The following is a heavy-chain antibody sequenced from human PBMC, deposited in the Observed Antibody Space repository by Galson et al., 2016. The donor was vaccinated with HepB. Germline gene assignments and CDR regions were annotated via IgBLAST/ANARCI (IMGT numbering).Heavy chain of an antibody. CDR2: IKQDGSEK. V-gene: IGHV3-7*03. CDR3: AREFRGFWSGYYFDN. J-gene: IGHJ4*02. D-gene: IGHD3-3*01. Sequence: SLRLSCADSGFSFSNHWMTWVRQAPGKGLEWVANIKQDGSEKNYVDSVKGRFTISRDNAKKSLYLQMNSLSAEDAAVYYCAREFRGFWSGYYFDNWGQGTLVTVSS. CDR1: GFSFSNHW.